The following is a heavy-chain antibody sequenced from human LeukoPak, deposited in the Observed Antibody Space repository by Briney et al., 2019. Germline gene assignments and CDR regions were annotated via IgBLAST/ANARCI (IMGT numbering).Heavy chain of an antibody. V-gene: IGHV3-7*05. CDR2: IKQDGGEK. J-gene: IGHJ6*02. Sequence: GGSLRLSCAASGFTFSSYWMSWVRQAPGKWPESVANIKQDGGEKYYVDSVKGRFTISRDKAKNSLYLHMNSLRAEDTAVYYCARSSKAESTRYSSGWYLGPPYYYGMDVWGQGTTVTVSS. CDR3: ARSSKAESTRYSSGWYLGPPYYYGMDV. D-gene: IGHD6-19*01. CDR1: GFTFSSYW.